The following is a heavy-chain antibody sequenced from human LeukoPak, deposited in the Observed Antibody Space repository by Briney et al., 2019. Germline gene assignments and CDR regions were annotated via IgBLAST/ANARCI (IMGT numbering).Heavy chain of an antibody. CDR2: ISGSGGST. CDR1: GFTFSSYA. V-gene: IGHV3-23*01. J-gene: IGHJ5*02. D-gene: IGHD3-16*01. Sequence: PGGSLRLYCAASGFTFSSYAMSWVRQAPGKGLEWVSAISGSGGSTYYADSVKGRFTISRDNSKNTLYLQMNSLRAEDTAVYYCAKGLGGGNWFDPWGQGTLVTVSS. CDR3: AKGLGGGNWFDP.